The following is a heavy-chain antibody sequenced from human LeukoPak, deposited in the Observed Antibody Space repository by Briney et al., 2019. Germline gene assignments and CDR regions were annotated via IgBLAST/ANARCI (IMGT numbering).Heavy chain of an antibody. CDR3: ARAPRDSSSSNYMRRFDY. J-gene: IGHJ4*02. CDR2: IYHSGST. D-gene: IGHD3-22*01. CDR1: GYSISSDNY. Sequence: PSEALSLTCAVSGYSISSDNYWVWIRQPPGQGLEWTGGIYHSGSTYYNPSPKSPVTMSADTSKNQFSLELSSVTAADTAVYYCARAPRDSSSSNYMRRFDYWGQGTLVTVSS. V-gene: IGHV4-38-2*01.